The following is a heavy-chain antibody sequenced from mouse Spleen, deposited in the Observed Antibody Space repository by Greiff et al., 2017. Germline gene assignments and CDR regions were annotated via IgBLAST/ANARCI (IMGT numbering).Heavy chain of an antibody. CDR2: IYPGDGDT. Sequence: QVQLQQSGPELVKPGASVKISCKASGYAFSSSWMNWVKQRPGKGLEWIGRIYPGDGDTNYNGKFKGKATLTADKSSSTAYMQLSSLTSEDSAVYFCAREKIYYGSSEGWYFDVWGAGTTVTVSS. D-gene: IGHD1-1*01. CDR3: AREKIYYGSSEGWYFDV. J-gene: IGHJ1*01. V-gene: IGHV1-82*01. CDR1: GYAFSSSW.